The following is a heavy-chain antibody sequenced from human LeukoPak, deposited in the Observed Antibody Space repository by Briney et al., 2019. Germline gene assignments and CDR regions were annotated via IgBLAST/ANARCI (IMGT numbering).Heavy chain of an antibody. J-gene: IGHJ4*02. V-gene: IGHV3-48*03. CDR2: ITTSGSTM. D-gene: IGHD3-10*01. CDR1: GFTFSSYE. Sequence: GGSLRLSCAASGFTFSSYEMNWVRQAPGKGLEWVSYITTSGSTMYYADSVKGRFTISRDNAENSLYLQMNSLRAEDTAVYYCAKSIRGAYTSHWGQGTLVTVSS. CDR3: AKSIRGAYTSH.